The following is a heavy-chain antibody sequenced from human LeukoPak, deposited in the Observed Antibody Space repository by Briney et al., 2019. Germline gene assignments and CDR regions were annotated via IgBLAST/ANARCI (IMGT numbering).Heavy chain of an antibody. Sequence: GGSLRLSCAASGFNFNIYSMNWVRQAPGKGLEWVSYITGSSSTIYYADSVRGRFTISRDNAKKSVYLQLNNLRADDTAMYYCARSTEWYADYWGQGTLVTVSS. CDR3: ARSTEWYADY. CDR1: GFNFNIYS. CDR2: ITGSSSTI. J-gene: IGHJ4*02. V-gene: IGHV3-48*01. D-gene: IGHD3-3*01.